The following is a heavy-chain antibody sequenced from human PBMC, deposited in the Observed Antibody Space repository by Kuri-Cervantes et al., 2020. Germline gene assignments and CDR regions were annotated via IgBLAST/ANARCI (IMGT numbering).Heavy chain of an antibody. CDR1: GFSFDDYA. V-gene: IGHV3-9*01. CDR2: ISWNSGNI. CDR3: ARVVPTEDAFDI. D-gene: IGHD1-26*01. Sequence: LSLTCAASGFSFDDYAMHWVRQAPGKGLEWVSGISWNSGNIGYADSVKGRFTISRDNAKNSLFLQMNSLRAEDTALYYCARVVPTEDAFDIWGQGTMVTVSS. J-gene: IGHJ3*02.